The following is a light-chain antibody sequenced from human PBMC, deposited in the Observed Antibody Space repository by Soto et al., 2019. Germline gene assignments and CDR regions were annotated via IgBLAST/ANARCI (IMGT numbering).Light chain of an antibody. J-gene: IGLJ1*01. CDR2: EAS. Sequence: QSALTQPASVTGSPGQSITISCTGTSSDVGSFHLVSWYQQHPGKAPKLMIYEASKRPSGVSDRFSGSKSGTTASLTISGLQAEDEADYYCCSYAGSSTYVVGTGTKLTVL. CDR3: CSYAGSSTYV. V-gene: IGLV2-23*01. CDR1: SSDVGSFHL.